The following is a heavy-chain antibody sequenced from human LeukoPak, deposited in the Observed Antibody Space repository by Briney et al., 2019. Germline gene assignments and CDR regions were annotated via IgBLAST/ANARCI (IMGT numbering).Heavy chain of an antibody. Sequence: GGSLRLSCAASGFTFSSYGMHWVRQAPDKGLEWVAFIRYDGSVQYYTDSVTGRFTISRDNSKNVLYLQMDSLRDEDTAVYSCATGRGYFAIHYYMDVWGKGTTVTVSS. CDR2: IRYDGSVQ. V-gene: IGHV3-30*02. CDR3: ATGRGYFAIHYYMDV. CDR1: GFTFSSYG. J-gene: IGHJ6*03. D-gene: IGHD2/OR15-2a*01.